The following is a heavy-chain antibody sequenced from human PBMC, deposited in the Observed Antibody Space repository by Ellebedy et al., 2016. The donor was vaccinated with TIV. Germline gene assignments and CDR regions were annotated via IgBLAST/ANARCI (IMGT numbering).Heavy chain of an antibody. CDR1: GFTFSSYD. D-gene: IGHD6-19*01. Sequence: GGSLRLXXAASGFTFSSYDMHWVRQATGKGLEWVSAIGTAGSTYYADSVKGRFTISRDNSKNTLYLQMNSLRAEDTAVYYCAKRGSGWYYFDYWGQGTLVTVSS. CDR2: IGTAGST. V-gene: IGHV3-23*01. J-gene: IGHJ4*02. CDR3: AKRGSGWYYFDY.